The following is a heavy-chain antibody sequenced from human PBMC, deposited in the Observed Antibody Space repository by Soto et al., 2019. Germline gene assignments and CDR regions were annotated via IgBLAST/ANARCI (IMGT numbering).Heavy chain of an antibody. Sequence: VASVKVSCKASGGTFSSYTISWVRQAPGQGLEWMGRIIPILGIANYAQKFQGRVTITADKSTSTAYMELSSLRSEDTAVYYCARDVPRSQNPSGYMDVWGKGTTVTVSS. CDR2: IIPILGIA. CDR1: GGTFSSYT. D-gene: IGHD3-10*01. CDR3: ARDVPRSQNPSGYMDV. V-gene: IGHV1-69*04. J-gene: IGHJ6*03.